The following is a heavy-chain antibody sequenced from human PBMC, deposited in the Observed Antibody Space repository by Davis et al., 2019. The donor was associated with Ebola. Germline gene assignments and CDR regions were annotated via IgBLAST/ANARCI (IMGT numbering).Heavy chain of an antibody. CDR3: AKADPQQYFDY. V-gene: IGHV3-30*18. CDR1: GFTFSSYG. Sequence: GGSLRLSCAASGFTFSSYGMHWVRQAPGKGLKWVAVISYDGSNKYYADSVKGRFTISRDYSKNTLSLQMNSLRAEDTAVYYCAKADPQQYFDYWGQGTLVTVSS. J-gene: IGHJ4*02. CDR2: ISYDGSNK.